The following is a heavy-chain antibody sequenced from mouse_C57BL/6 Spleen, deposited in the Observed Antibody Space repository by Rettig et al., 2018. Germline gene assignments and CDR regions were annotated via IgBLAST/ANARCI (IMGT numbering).Heavy chain of an antibody. V-gene: IGHV1-12*01. CDR2: IYPGNGDS. Sequence: LEWIGAIYPGNGDSSYNQKFKGKATLTVDTSSNTAYMQLSSLTSEDSAVYFCAKRGSGYYFDYWGQGTTLTVSS. D-gene: IGHD3-2*02. J-gene: IGHJ2*01. CDR3: AKRGSGYYFDY.